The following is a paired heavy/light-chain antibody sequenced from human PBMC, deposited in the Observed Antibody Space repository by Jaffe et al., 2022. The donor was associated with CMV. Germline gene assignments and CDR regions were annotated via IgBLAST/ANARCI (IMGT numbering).Light chain of an antibody. V-gene: IGLV3-19*01. CDR1: SLRSYY. Sequence: SSELTQDPAVSVALGQTVRITCQGDSLRSYYASWYQQKPGQAPVLVIYGKNNRPSGIPDRFSGSSSGNTASLTITGAQAEDEADYYCNSRDSSGNRLVVFGGGTKLTVL. CDR2: GKN. CDR3: NSRDSSGNRLVV. J-gene: IGLJ2*01.
Heavy chain of an antibody. V-gene: IGHV3-11*06. Sequence: QVQLVESGGGLVKPGGSLRLSCAASGFTFSDYYMSWIRQAPGKGLEWVSYISSSSSYTNYADSVKGRFTISRDNAKNSLYLQMNSLRAEDTAVYYCARDWGYCSSTSCYSFDYWGQGTLVTVSS. CDR3: ARDWGYCSSTSCYSFDY. J-gene: IGHJ4*02. CDR1: GFTFSDYY. CDR2: ISSSSSYT. D-gene: IGHD2-2*01.